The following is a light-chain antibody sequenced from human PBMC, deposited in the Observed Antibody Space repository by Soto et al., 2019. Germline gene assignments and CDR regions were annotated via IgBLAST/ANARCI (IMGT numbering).Light chain of an antibody. V-gene: IGLV4-60*02. Sequence: QPVLTQSSSASASLGSSVKLTCTLSSGHSSYIIAWHQQQPGKAPRYLMKLEGSGSYNKGSGVPDRFSGSSSGADRYLTISNLQIEDEADYYCETWDSNTWVFGGGTKVTVL. CDR1: SGHSSYI. CDR3: ETWDSNTWV. CDR2: LEGSGSY. J-gene: IGLJ3*02.